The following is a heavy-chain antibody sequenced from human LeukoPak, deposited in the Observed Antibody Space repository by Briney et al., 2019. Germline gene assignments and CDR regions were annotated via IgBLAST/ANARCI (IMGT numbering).Heavy chain of an antibody. CDR1: GFTFSSYA. CDR3: ARDLAWGAFDY. J-gene: IGHJ4*02. Sequence: PGGSLRLSCAASGFTFSSYAMHWVRQAPGKGLEWVAVISYDGSNKYYADSVKGRFTISRDDSRNTLSLQMNSLRVEDTAVYYCARDLAWGAFDYWGQGILVAVSS. CDR2: ISYDGSNK. D-gene: IGHD7-27*01. V-gene: IGHV3-30*04.